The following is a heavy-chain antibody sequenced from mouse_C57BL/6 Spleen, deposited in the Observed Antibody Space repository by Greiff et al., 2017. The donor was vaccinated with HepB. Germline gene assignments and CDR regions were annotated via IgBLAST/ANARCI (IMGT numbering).Heavy chain of an antibody. D-gene: IGHD1-1*01. CDR2: INPGSGGT. V-gene: IGHV1-54*01. J-gene: IGHJ2*01. Sequence: QVQLQQSGAELVRPGTSVKVSCKASGYAFTNYLIEWVKQRPGQGLEWIGVINPGSGGTNYNEKFKGKATLTADKSSSTAYMQLSSLTSEDSAVYFCARSSYGYFDYWGQGTTLTVSS. CDR1: GYAFTNYL. CDR3: ARSSYGYFDY.